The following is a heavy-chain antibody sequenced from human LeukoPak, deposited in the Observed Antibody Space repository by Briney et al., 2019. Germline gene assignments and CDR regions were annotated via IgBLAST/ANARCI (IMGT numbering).Heavy chain of an antibody. J-gene: IGHJ4*02. CDR2: ISSSSSYI. CDR1: GFTFSSYS. CDR3: ARVLPYRPNYYDSSGYYEEY. D-gene: IGHD3-22*01. Sequence: GGSLRLSCAASGFTFSSYSMNWVRQAPGKGLEWVSSISSSSSYIYYADSVKGRFTISRDNAKNSLYLQMKSRRAEDTAVYYGARVLPYRPNYYDSSGYYEEYWGQGTLVPVSS. V-gene: IGHV3-21*01.